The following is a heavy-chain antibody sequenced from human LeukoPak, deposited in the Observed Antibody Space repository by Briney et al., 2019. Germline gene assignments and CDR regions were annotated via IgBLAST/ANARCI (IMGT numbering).Heavy chain of an antibody. Sequence: PGGSLRLSCAASGCTFSSYEMNWVRQAPGKGLEWVSYISSSGTTIYYADSVKGRFTISRDNAKNSLYLQMNSLRAEDTAVYYCARAVAGTGGGFFDYWGQGTLVTVSS. CDR3: ARAVAGTGGGFFDY. CDR1: GCTFSSYE. D-gene: IGHD6-19*01. J-gene: IGHJ4*02. V-gene: IGHV3-48*03. CDR2: ISSSGTTI.